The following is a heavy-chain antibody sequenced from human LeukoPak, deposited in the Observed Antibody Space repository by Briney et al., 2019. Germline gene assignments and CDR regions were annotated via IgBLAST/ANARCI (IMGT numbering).Heavy chain of an antibody. CDR1: GYRFTSYW. D-gene: IGHD2-2*01. CDR2: IYPCDSDT. Sequence: GECLKTSCRGSGYRFTSYWNGWVRRMPGKGLEGMGIIYPCDSDTRYSPSFQGQVTISPDNSISHPSLHWSSLKAPATSRYYCARRQVVPAADDGGQGTLVTVPS. CDR3: ARRQVVPAADD. V-gene: IGHV5-51*01. J-gene: IGHJ4*02.